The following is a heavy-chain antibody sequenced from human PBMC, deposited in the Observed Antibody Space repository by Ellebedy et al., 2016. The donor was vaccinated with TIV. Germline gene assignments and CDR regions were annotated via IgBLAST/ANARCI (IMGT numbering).Heavy chain of an antibody. Sequence: GESLKISCAASGFTFTSYAMSWVRQAPGKGLEWVSAISGSGGGTYYADSVKGRFTISRDNSKNTLYLQMNSLRAEDTAVYYCAKGRYYFDHWGQGTLVTASS. CDR1: GFTFTSYA. CDR3: AKGRYYFDH. CDR2: ISGSGGGT. V-gene: IGHV3-23*01. J-gene: IGHJ4*02.